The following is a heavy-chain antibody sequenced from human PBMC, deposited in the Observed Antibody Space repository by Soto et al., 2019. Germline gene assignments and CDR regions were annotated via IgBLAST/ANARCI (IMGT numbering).Heavy chain of an antibody. D-gene: IGHD3-16*02. CDR3: ARDRIMITFGGVIASDAFDI. J-gene: IGHJ3*02. CDR1: GFTFSSYA. V-gene: IGHV3-30-3*01. CDR2: ISYDGSNK. Sequence: QVQLVESGGGVVQPGRSLRLSCAASGFTFSSYAMHWVRQAPGKGLEWVAVISYDGSNKYYADSVKGRFTISRDNSKNTLYLQMNSLIAEDTAVYYCARDRIMITFGGVIASDAFDIWGQGTMVTVSS.